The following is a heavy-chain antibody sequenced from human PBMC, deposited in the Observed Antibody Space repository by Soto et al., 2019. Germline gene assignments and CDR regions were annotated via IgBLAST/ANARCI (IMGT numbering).Heavy chain of an antibody. J-gene: IGHJ4*02. CDR1: GYTLTELS. Sequence: ASVKVSCKVSGYTLTELSMHWVRQAPGKGREWMGGFDPEDGETIYAQKFQGRVTMTEDTSTDTAYMELSSLRSEDTAVYYCATVLLWFGELTPRDYYFDYWGQGXLVTVSS. CDR2: FDPEDGET. V-gene: IGHV1-24*01. D-gene: IGHD3-10*01. CDR3: ATVLLWFGELTPRDYYFDY.